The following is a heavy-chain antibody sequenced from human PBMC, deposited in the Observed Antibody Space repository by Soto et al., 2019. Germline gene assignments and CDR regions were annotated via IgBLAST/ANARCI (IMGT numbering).Heavy chain of an antibody. V-gene: IGHV4-4*02. D-gene: IGHD2-15*01. CDR1: GGSISSSNW. Sequence: SETLSLTCAVSGGSISSSNWWSWVRQPPGKGLEWIGEIYHSGSTNYNPSLKSRVTISVDKSKNQFSLKLSSVTAADTAVYYCAGSRSYCSGGSCYVIYFDYWGQGTLVTVSS. CDR2: IYHSGST. J-gene: IGHJ4*02. CDR3: AGSRSYCSGGSCYVIYFDY.